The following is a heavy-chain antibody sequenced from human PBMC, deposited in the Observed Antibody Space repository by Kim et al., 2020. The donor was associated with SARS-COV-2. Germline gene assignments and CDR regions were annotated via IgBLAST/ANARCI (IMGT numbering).Heavy chain of an antibody. CDR3: ARAVKADIVVVPAASSLDP. Sequence: SETLSLTCTVSGGSISSGDYYWSWIHQPPGKGLEWIGYIYYSGSTYYNPSLKSRATISVDTSKNQFSLKLSSVTAADTAVYYCARAVKADIVVVPAASSLDPWGQGTLVTVSS. J-gene: IGHJ5*02. CDR1: GGSISSGDYY. CDR2: IYYSGST. D-gene: IGHD2-2*01. V-gene: IGHV4-30-4*01.